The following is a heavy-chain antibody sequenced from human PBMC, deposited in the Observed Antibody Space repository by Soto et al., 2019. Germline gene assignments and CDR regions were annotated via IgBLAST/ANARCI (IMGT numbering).Heavy chain of an antibody. V-gene: IGHV3-23*01. J-gene: IGHJ4*02. CDR2: INAGGGNT. CDR3: AKHTYSDFWPGHYYYLDF. Sequence: PGGSLRPSRVTSRFTFNTFAMSWVRPAPGEGLEWVSAINAGGGNTHYPASVKGRFTISRDNSKNTLYLQMDRLRAVDTAVYYCAKHTYSDFWPGHYYYLDFWGQGTLVTVSS. CDR1: RFTFNTFA. D-gene: IGHD3-3*01.